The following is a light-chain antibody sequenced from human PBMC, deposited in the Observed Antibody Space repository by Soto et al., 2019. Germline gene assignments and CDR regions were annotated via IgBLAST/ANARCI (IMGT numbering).Light chain of an antibody. CDR1: SSDVGGYNY. Sequence: SVLTQPASVSGSLGQSITISCTGTSSDVGGYNYVSWYQQQPGKAPKLMISEVSNRPSGISNRFSGSKSGNTASLIISGLQAEDEADYYCCSFTSSTTYVFGTGT. V-gene: IGLV2-14*01. CDR3: CSFTSSTTYV. CDR2: EVS. J-gene: IGLJ1*01.